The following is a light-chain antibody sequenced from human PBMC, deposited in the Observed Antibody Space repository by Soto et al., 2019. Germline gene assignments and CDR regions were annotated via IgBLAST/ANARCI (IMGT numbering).Light chain of an antibody. V-gene: IGKV3-20*01. Sequence: EIVLTQSPGTLSLSPGERATLSCRASQSVSSYYLAWYQQKPGQAPRLLIYAASSRATGIPDRFSGGGSGTDFTLTISRLEREDFAVYYCQQCGSSPWTFGQGTQVEIK. CDR2: AAS. CDR3: QQCGSSPWT. CDR1: QSVSSYY. J-gene: IGKJ1*01.